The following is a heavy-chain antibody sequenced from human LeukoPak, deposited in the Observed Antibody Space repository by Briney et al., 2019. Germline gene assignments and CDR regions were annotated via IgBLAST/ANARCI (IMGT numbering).Heavy chain of an antibody. D-gene: IGHD4-17*01. V-gene: IGHV4-39*07. J-gene: IGHJ4*02. CDR2: IYYSGST. Sequence: PSETLSLTCTVSGGSISSSSYYWGWIRQPPGKGLEYIGTIYYSGSTYYNPSLKSRVTISVDTSKNQFSLELNSVTAADTAVYYCARVNYGALGYWGQGTLVTVSS. CDR1: GGSISSSSYY. CDR3: ARVNYGALGY.